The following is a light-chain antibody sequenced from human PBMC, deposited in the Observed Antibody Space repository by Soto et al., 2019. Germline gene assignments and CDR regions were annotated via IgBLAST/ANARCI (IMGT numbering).Light chain of an antibody. CDR2: GAS. V-gene: IGKV3-15*01. Sequence: EIVMTQSPATLSVSPGERATLSCRASLSVSSNLAWYQQKPGQAPRLLIYGASTRATGFPARFRGSGSGTEFTLTISGLQSEDFAVYYCQQYNNWPTPFGQGTKLEIK. CDR3: QQYNNWPTP. CDR1: LSVSSN. J-gene: IGKJ2*01.